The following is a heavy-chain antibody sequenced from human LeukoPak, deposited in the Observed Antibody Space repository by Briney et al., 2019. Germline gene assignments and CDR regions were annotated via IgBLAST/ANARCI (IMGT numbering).Heavy chain of an antibody. Sequence: PGVSLRLSCAASGFTFSSYSMNWVRQAPGKGLEWVSSISSSSSYIYYADSVKGRFTISRDNAKNSLYVQMNRLSAEDTAVYYCEGACSSTRCYDGWGQGTLVTVSS. V-gene: IGHV3-21*01. CDR3: EGACSSTRCYDG. CDR2: ISSSSSYI. CDR1: GFTFSSYS. D-gene: IGHD2-2*01. J-gene: IGHJ4*02.